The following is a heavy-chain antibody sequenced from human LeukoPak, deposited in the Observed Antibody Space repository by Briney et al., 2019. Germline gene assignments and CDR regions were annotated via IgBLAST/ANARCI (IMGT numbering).Heavy chain of an antibody. CDR3: ARDPPADYYYDSSGYYPV. Sequence: PSQTLSLTCTVSGGSISSGGYYWSWIRQPAGKGLEWIGRIYTSGSTNYNPSLKSRVTISVDTSKHQFSLKLSSVTAADTAVYYCARDPPADYYYDSSGYYPVWGQGTMVTVSS. J-gene: IGHJ3*01. CDR1: GGSISSGGYY. D-gene: IGHD3-22*01. CDR2: IYTSGST. V-gene: IGHV4-61*02.